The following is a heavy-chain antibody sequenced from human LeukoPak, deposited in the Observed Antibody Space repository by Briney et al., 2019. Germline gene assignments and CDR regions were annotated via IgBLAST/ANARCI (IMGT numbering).Heavy chain of an antibody. V-gene: IGHV3-7*01. CDR3: AKKTIVGATVDAFDI. J-gene: IGHJ3*02. Sequence: GSLRLSCAASGFTFSSYWMSWVRQAPGKGLEWVANIKPDGSDKYYVDSVKGRFTISRDNANNSLYLQMNSLRAEDTAAYYCAKKTIVGATVDAFDIWGQGTMVTVSS. CDR2: IKPDGSDK. CDR1: GFTFSSYW. D-gene: IGHD1-26*01.